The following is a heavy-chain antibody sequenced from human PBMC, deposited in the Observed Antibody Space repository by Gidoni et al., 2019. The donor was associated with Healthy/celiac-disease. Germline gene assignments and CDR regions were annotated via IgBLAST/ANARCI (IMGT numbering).Heavy chain of an antibody. CDR3: ARDLSVAGNNWFDP. J-gene: IGHJ5*02. CDR1: GGSISSSSYY. Sequence: QLQLQESGPGLVKPSETLSLTCTASGGSISSSSYYWGWIRQPPGKGLEWLGSIYYSGSTHYNPSLKSRVTISVDTSKNQFSLKLSSVTAADTAVYYCARDLSVAGNNWFDPWGQGTLVTVSS. D-gene: IGHD6-19*01. CDR2: IYYSGST. V-gene: IGHV4-39*07.